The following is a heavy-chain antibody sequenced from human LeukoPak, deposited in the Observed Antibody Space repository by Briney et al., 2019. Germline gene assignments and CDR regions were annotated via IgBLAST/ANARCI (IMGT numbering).Heavy chain of an antibody. Sequence: PSETLSLTCTVSGGSISSYYWSWIRQPPGKGLEWIGYIYYSGSTNYNPSLKSRVTISVDTSKNQFSLKLSSVTAADTAVYYCARATGYSSGWRPSHMDVWGKGTTVTVSS. CDR3: ARATGYSSGWRPSHMDV. V-gene: IGHV4-59*01. J-gene: IGHJ6*03. D-gene: IGHD6-19*01. CDR2: IYYSGST. CDR1: GGSISSYY.